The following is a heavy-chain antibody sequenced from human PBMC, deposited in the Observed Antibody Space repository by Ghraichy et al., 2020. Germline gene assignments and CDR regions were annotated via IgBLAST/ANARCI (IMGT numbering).Heavy chain of an antibody. V-gene: IGHV1-18*01. CDR1: GYTFTSFA. D-gene: IGHD4-11*01. CDR2: VSTHNGNT. Sequence: ASVKVSCKASGYTFTSFAITWVRQAPAQGLEWMGTVSTHNGNTKYAQKFQGRLTMTTDISTSTAYMELRSLRSDDTALYYCARAPEMTTSRWFDPWGQGTLVTVSS. J-gene: IGHJ5*02. CDR3: ARAPEMTTSRWFDP.